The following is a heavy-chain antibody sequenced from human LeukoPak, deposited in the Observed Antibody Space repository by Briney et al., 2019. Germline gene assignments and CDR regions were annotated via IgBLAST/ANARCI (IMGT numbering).Heavy chain of an antibody. D-gene: IGHD6-13*01. CDR3: AGGRSPFDP. Sequence: PGGSLRLSCAASGFTFSNYVMSWVRQAPGKGLEWVSTITAGGGATYYAGSVKGRFTISRDNSKNTLYLQMNSLRAEDTAVYYCAGGRSPFDPWGQGTLVTVSS. J-gene: IGHJ5*02. CDR2: ITAGGGAT. CDR1: GFTFSNYV. V-gene: IGHV3-23*01.